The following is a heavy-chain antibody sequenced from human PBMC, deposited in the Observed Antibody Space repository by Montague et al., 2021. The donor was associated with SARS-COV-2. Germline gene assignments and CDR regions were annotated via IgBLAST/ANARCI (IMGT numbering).Heavy chain of an antibody. D-gene: IGHD5-24*01. CDR3: AREDRWNWFDP. CDR1: GGSISSYY. J-gene: IGHJ5*02. V-gene: IGHV4-59*01. CDR2: IYYRGTT. Sequence: SETLSLTCTVSGGSISSYYWSWIRQPPGKGLEWIGYIYYRGTTNYNPSLKSRVTFSVDTSKNQFSLKLISVTAADTAVYFCAREDRWNWFDPWGQGVLVIVSS.